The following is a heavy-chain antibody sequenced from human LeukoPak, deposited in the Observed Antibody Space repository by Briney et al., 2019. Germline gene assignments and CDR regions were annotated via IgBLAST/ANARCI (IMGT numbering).Heavy chain of an antibody. CDR1: GFRFSDHW. Sequence: GGSLRLSCVVSGFRFSDHWMIWVRQAPGKGLEWVATINPHGTEKQYVDSVKGRFTISRDNGKNSLYLQMNSLRAEDTAVYYCVRDDRCIAMGSRDHGAQGSLVTVSS. D-gene: IGHD6-19*01. CDR3: VRDDRCIAMGSRDH. V-gene: IGHV3-7*03. J-gene: IGHJ4*02. CDR2: INPHGTEK.